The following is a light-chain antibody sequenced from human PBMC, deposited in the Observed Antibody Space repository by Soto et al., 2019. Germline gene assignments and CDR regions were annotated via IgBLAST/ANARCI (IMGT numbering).Light chain of an antibody. CDR2: GAS. V-gene: IGKV3-15*01. CDR1: QSVSST. J-gene: IGKJ4*01. CDR3: QQSNNWPPLT. Sequence: EIVMTQSPATLSVSPGERATLSCRASQSVSSTVAWYQQKPGQAPRLLIYGASTRAFAIPARFSGTGSETDFTLTISGLQSEDSAVYYCQQSNNWPPLTFGGGTKVDIK.